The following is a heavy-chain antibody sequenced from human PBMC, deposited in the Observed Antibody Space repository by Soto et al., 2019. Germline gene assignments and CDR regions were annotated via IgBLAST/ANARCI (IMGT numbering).Heavy chain of an antibody. CDR1: GFSLSTSGMR. D-gene: IGHD1-1*01. J-gene: IGHJ4*02. CDR2: IDWEDDK. CDR3: ARSHYKTVGPFDY. V-gene: IGHV2-70*04. Sequence: SGPTLVNPTQTLTLTCTFSGFSLSTSGMRVSWIRQPPGKALEWLARIDWEDDKFYSTSLKTRLTISKDTSKNKVVLTMTNMDPVDTATYYCARSHYKTVGPFDYWGQRTLVTVSS.